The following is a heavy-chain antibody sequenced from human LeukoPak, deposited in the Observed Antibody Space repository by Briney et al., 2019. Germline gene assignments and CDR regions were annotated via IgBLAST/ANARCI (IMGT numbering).Heavy chain of an antibody. D-gene: IGHD3-22*01. CDR1: GYSFTSYW. V-gene: IGHV5-51*01. J-gene: IGHJ4*02. CDR2: IYPGDSDT. CDR3: ARFENYYDSSGTHDY. Sequence: GQSLKISCKGSGYSFTSYWIGWIRQMPGKGLEWMGIIYPGDSDTRYSPSFQCQVTISADKSISTAYLQWSSLKASDTAMYYCARFENYYDSSGTHDYWGQGTLVTVSS.